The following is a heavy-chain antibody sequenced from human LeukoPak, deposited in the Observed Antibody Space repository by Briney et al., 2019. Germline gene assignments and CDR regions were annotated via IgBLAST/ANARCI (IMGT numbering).Heavy chain of an antibody. J-gene: IGHJ6*02. V-gene: IGHV1-3*01. D-gene: IGHD6-13*01. CDR3: ARYHSQLAYYYYYGMDV. Sequence: ASVKVSCKASGYTFTNYAIHWVRQAPGRSLEWMGWINAGSGNTKYSQKLQARVTITSNTSASTAYMELRSLRSDDTAVYYCARYHSQLAYYYYYGMDVWGQGTTVTVSS. CDR1: GYTFTNYA. CDR2: INAGSGNT.